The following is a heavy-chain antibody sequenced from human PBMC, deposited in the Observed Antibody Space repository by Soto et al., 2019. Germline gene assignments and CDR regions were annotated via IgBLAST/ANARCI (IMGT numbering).Heavy chain of an antibody. J-gene: IGHJ4*02. V-gene: IGHV4-31*03. CDR1: GGSISSGGYY. D-gene: IGHD3-22*01. CDR2: IYYSGST. CDR3: ARARRAQYYYDSSGYPDY. Sequence: SETLSLTCTVSGGSISSGGYYWSWIRQHPGKGLEWIGYIYYSGSTYYNPSLKSRVTISVDTSKNQFSLKLSSVTAADTAVYYCARARRAQYYYDSSGYPDYWGQGTLVTVSS.